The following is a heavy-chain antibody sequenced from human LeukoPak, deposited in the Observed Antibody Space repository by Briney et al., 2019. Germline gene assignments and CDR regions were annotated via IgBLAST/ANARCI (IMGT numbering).Heavy chain of an antibody. Sequence: GGSLRLSCAASGFTFSAHAMSWVRQAPGKGLEWVSTVSIGGTGTYYTDSVQGRFTISRDNSKNMVFLQMNSLRVDDTAISYCAKDFGVTGSEIFDYWGQGTLVNVSS. V-gene: IGHV3-23*01. CDR1: GFTFSAHA. J-gene: IGHJ4*02. CDR2: VSIGGTGT. CDR3: AKDFGVTGSEIFDY. D-gene: IGHD2-8*01.